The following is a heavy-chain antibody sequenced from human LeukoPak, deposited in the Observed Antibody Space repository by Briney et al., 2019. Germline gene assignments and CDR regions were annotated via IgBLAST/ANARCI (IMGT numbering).Heavy chain of an antibody. CDR2: ITTSSTYI. D-gene: IGHD6-13*01. J-gene: IGHJ4*02. CDR1: GFTFSSYI. Sequence: GGSLRLSCAASGFTFSSYIMNWVRQAPGKGLEWVSSITTSSTYIYYADSVKGRFTISRDNAKNLLFLQMNSLRAEDTAVYYCARSPSGYWDFDYWGQGTLVTVSS. CDR3: ARSPSGYWDFDY. V-gene: IGHV3-21*01.